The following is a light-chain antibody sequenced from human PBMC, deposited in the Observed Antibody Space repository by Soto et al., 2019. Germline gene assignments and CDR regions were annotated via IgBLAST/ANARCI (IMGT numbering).Light chain of an antibody. CDR3: QQSYNSPQT. J-gene: IGKJ1*01. CDR1: QTVTTF. V-gene: IGKV1-39*01. CDR2: TAS. Sequence: DIQMTQSPSSLSASVGDRVTISCRTSQTVTTFLNWYQQKPGEAPKLLIYTASTLQTGIPSRFSGSGYGADFVLTISSLQPEDFATYYCQQSYNSPQTFGQGTKVEI.